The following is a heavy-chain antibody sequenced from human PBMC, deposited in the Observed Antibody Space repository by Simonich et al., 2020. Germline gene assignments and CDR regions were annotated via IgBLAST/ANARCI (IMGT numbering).Heavy chain of an antibody. J-gene: IGHJ4*02. CDR1: GYTFTGYY. CDR2: INPTRCCT. CDR3: ASGWDWGFSHMSDY. V-gene: IGHV1-2*06. Sequence: QVQLVQSGAEVTKPGASVKVSGKASGYTFTGYYRHWVRQAPGQGLEGRGRINPTRCCTNYAHKFKGRVTMTRDTSISTAYMELSRLRSDDTAVYYCASGWDWGFSHMSDYWGQGTLVTVSS. D-gene: IGHD7-27*01.